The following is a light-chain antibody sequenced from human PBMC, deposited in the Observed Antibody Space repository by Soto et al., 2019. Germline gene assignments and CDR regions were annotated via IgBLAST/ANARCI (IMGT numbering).Light chain of an antibody. Sequence: EIVLTQSPATLSSSPGERANLSCRASQSVSSYLAWYQQKPGQAPRLLIYDASTRATGIPGRFSGSGSGTDFTLTISSPEPEDVAVYYCQQRSNWPLTFGGGTRVEIK. CDR2: DAS. CDR3: QQRSNWPLT. CDR1: QSVSSY. J-gene: IGKJ4*02. V-gene: IGKV3-11*01.